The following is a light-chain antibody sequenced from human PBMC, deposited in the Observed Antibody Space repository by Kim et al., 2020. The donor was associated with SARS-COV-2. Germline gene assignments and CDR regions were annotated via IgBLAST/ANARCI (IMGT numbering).Light chain of an antibody. J-gene: IGLJ3*02. CDR2: YDS. Sequence: PGKPARITCGGNNVGSKSVHWYQQKPGQAPVLVIYYDSDRPSGIPERFSGANSGNTATLTISRVEAGDEADYYCQVWDSSSDHWVFGGGTQLTVL. V-gene: IGLV3-21*04. CDR1: NVGSKS. CDR3: QVWDSSSDHWV.